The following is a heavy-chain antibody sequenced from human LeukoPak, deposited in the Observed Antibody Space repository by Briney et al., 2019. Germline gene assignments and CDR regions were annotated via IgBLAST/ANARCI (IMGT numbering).Heavy chain of an antibody. CDR1: GGSISSITYS. V-gene: IGHV4-39*01. CDR3: ARRHSGSYYGKHWFDP. D-gene: IGHD1-26*01. CDR2: TYYSGST. Sequence: SETLSLTCTVSGGSISSITYSWGWLRQPPGKGLEWIGSTYYSGSTYYNPSLKSRVSIFVDTSKNQLSLHLSSVTAADTAVYYCARRHSGSYYGKHWFDPWGQGTLVTVSS. J-gene: IGHJ5*02.